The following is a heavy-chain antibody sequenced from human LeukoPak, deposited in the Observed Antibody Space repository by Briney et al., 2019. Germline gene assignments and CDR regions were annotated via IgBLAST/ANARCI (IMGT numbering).Heavy chain of an antibody. CDR3: ARHWGWAYFYYMDV. Sequence: SETLSLTCTVSGGSISSSNYYWAWIRQPPGKRLEWIGSIYYSGGTYYNPSLRGRVTISVDTSKNQFSLKLSSVTAADTAVYYCARHWGWAYFYYMDVWGKGATVTISS. CDR2: IYYSGGT. CDR1: GGSISSSNYY. V-gene: IGHV4-39*01. D-gene: IGHD3-16*01. J-gene: IGHJ6*03.